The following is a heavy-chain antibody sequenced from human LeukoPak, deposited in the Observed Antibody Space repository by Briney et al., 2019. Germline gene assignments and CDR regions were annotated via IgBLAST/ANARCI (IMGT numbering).Heavy chain of an antibody. V-gene: IGHV4-34*01. CDR3: AILVENGYNSLGYDY. CDR1: GGSFSGYY. CDR2: INHSGST. Sequence: SETLSPTFAVYGGSFSGYYWSWIRQPPGKGLEWIGEINHSGSTNYNPSLKSRVTISVDTSKNQFSLKLSSVTAADTAVYYCAILVENGYNSLGYDYWGQGTLVTVSS. D-gene: IGHD5-24*01. J-gene: IGHJ4*02.